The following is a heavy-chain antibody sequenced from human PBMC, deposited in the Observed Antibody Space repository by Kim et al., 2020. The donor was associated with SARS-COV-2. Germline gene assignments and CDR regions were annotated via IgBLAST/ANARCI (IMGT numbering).Heavy chain of an antibody. Sequence: GESLKISCKASGYTFTTYVIGWVRQVPGKGLEWVGGIYPGDSETRYSPSFQGQVTLSVDTSVNTAYLQWNSLKASDTAIYYCAGPIVAGAVFETWGQGTLVTVSS. CDR1: GYTFTTYV. CDR2: IYPGDSET. V-gene: IGHV5-51*01. D-gene: IGHD5-12*01. CDR3: AGPIVAGAVFET. J-gene: IGHJ5*02.